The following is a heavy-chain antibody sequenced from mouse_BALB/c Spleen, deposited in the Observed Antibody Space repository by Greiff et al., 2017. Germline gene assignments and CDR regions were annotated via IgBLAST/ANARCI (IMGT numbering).Heavy chain of an antibody. Sequence: QVQLKESGPGLVAPSQSLSITCTVSGFSLSSYSVHWVRQPPGKGLEWLGMIWGGGSTDYNSALKSRLSISKDNSKSQVFLKMNSLQTDDTAMYYCARSNYGSSYEGSWFAYWGQGTLVTVSA. CDR1: GFSLSSYS. J-gene: IGHJ3*01. D-gene: IGHD1-1*01. CDR3: ARSNYGSSYEGSWFAY. V-gene: IGHV2-6-4*01. CDR2: IWGGGST.